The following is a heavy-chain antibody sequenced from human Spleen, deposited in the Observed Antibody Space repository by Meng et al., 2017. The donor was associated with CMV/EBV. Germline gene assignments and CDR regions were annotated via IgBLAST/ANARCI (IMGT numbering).Heavy chain of an antibody. V-gene: IGHV3-21*01. Sequence: GGSLRLSCAASGFTFSSYSMNWVRQAPGKGLEWVSSISSSSSYIYYADSVKGRFTISRDNAKNSLYLQMNSLRAEDTAVYYCAGGPYYYDSSGYSYWGRGTLVTVSS. CDR2: ISSSSSYI. J-gene: IGHJ4*02. D-gene: IGHD3-22*01. CDR3: AGGPYYYDSSGYSY. CDR1: GFTFSSYS.